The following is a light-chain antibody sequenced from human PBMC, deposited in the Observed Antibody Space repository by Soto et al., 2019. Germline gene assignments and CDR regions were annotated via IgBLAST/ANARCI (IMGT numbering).Light chain of an antibody. CDR1: HDVSRN. Sequence: DIQMTQSPSSLSASVGDRVTIACQSSHDVSRNLNWFQQKPGEAPKLLIYDATNLARRVPSRFSASGSGTDFTFTISSLQPEDVATYYCQQYNSMLSFGGGTEIELK. V-gene: IGKV1-33*01. J-gene: IGKJ4*01. CDR2: DAT. CDR3: QQYNSMLS.